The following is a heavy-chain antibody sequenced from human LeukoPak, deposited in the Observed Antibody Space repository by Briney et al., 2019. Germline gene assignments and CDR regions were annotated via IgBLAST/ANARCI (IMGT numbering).Heavy chain of an antibody. CDR1: GFTFSSYW. D-gene: IGHD3-10*01. V-gene: IGHV3-74*01. J-gene: IGHJ4*02. Sequence: GGSLRLSCAASGFTFSSYWMYWFRKAPEKGLVWVSRINTDGSSTDYADSVKGRFTISRDNAKNTLYVQMNSLRAEDTAVYYCARGGIRFIDYWGQGTLVTVSS. CDR3: ARGGIRFIDY. CDR2: INTDGSST.